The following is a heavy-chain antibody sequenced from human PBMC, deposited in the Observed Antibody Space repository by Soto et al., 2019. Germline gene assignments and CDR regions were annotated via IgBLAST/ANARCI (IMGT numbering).Heavy chain of an antibody. CDR2: ISYAGSNK. CDR1: GFTFSSYG. J-gene: IGHJ6*02. CDR3: AKDQDCDRCGYYYYCYYGMDV. D-gene: IGHD3-22*01. V-gene: IGHV3-30*18. Sequence: GGSLRLSCAASGFTFSSYGMHWVRQAPGKGLEWVAVISYAGSNKYYADSVKGRFTISRDNSKNTLYLQMNSLRAEDTVVYYCAKDQDCDRCGYYYYCYYGMDVWGQGTTVTGSS.